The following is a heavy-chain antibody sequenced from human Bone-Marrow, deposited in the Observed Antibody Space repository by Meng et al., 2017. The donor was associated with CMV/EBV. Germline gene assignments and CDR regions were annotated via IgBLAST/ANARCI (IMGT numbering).Heavy chain of an antibody. D-gene: IGHD1-26*01. CDR1: GGSISSYC. CDR2: IYDSGRT. V-gene: IGHV4-59*01. Sequence: AETLSLTCAVSGGSISSYCWSYIRQAPGKGLEWIGYIYDSGRTNYNPSLKRRVTISVDAYKNQFPLKLTSVTSADTAVYFSSREGGATYYPSGTFDIWGQGTTVTVSS. CDR3: SREGGATYYPSGTFDI. J-gene: IGHJ3*02.